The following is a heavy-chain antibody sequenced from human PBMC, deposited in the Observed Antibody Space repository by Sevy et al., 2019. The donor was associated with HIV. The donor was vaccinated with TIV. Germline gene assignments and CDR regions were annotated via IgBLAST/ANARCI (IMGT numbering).Heavy chain of an antibody. J-gene: IGHJ4*02. CDR2: INPNGGGT. D-gene: IGHD3-10*01. CDR1: GYYFTGYY. V-gene: IGHV1-2*02. CDR3: ARSVYGSGTYLNDY. Sequence: ASEKVSCKASGYYFTGYYVHWVRQAPGQGLEWMGWINPNGGGTNIGQKFHGRVTMSRDTSITTAYMELTRLRSNDTGVYFCARSVYGSGTYLNDYWGQGTLVTVSS.